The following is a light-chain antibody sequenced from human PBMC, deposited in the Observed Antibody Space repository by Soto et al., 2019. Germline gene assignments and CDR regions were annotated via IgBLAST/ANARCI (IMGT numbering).Light chain of an antibody. CDR1: QSVSSY. J-gene: IGKJ4*01. CDR3: QQRSNWPLT. V-gene: IGKV3-11*01. Sequence: EIVLTQSPATLSLSPGERATLSFRASQSVSSYLAWYQQKPGQAPRLLIYDASNRATGIPARFSGSGSGTDFTLTISSLEPEDFAAYYCQQRSNWPLTFXGGTKVDIK. CDR2: DAS.